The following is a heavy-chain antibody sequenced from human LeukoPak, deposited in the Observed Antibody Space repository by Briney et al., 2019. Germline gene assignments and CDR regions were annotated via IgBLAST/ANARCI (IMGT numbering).Heavy chain of an antibody. Sequence: SETLSLTCTVSGGSISSSSYYWGWIRQPPGKGLEWIGRIYYSGSTYYNPSLKSRVTISVDTSKNQFSLKLSSVTAADTAVYYCAGTAYYYDSSGYSTFDYWGQGTLVTVSS. CDR1: GGSISSSSYY. D-gene: IGHD3-22*01. CDR2: IYYSGST. J-gene: IGHJ4*02. CDR3: AGTAYYYDSSGYSTFDY. V-gene: IGHV4-39*01.